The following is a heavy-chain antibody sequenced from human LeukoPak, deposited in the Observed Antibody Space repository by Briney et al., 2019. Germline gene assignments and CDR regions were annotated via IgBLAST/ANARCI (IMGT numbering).Heavy chain of an antibody. Sequence: PGGSLRLSCAASGFTFSSYSMNWVSQAPGKRLEWVSYISSSSSTIYYADSVKGRFTISRDNAKNSLYLQMNSLRAEDTAVYYCARWDCSSTSCRLFDYWGQGTLVTVSS. V-gene: IGHV3-48*01. CDR3: ARWDCSSTSCRLFDY. CDR2: ISSSSSTI. J-gene: IGHJ4*02. D-gene: IGHD2-2*01. CDR1: GFTFSSYS.